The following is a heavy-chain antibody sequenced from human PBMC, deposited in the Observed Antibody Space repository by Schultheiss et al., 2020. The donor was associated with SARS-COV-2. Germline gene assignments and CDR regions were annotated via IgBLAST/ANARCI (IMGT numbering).Heavy chain of an antibody. CDR3: AKEPSQEYFQH. CDR1: GGSISSGGYS. V-gene: IGHV4-30-2*01. D-gene: IGHD2-2*01. J-gene: IGHJ1*01. Sequence: SETLSLTCAVSGGSISSGGYSWSWIRQPPGKGLEWIGEINHSGSTNYNPSLKSRVTISVDTSKNQFSLKLSSVTAADTAVYYCAKEPSQEYFQHWGQGTLVTVSS. CDR2: INHSGST.